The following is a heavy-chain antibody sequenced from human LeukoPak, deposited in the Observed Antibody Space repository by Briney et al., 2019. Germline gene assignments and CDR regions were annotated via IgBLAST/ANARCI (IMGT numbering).Heavy chain of an antibody. CDR3: ARDGRLRYAFDI. D-gene: IGHD2-21*02. V-gene: IGHV4-59*01. Sequence: PWETLSLTCAVSGCSISSYYWSWIRQPPGKGLEWIGYIYYNGSTNYNPSLKSRVNISVDTSKNQFSLKLSSVTAADTAVYYCARDGRLRYAFDIWGQGTMVTASS. J-gene: IGHJ3*02. CDR1: GCSISSYY. CDR2: IYYNGST.